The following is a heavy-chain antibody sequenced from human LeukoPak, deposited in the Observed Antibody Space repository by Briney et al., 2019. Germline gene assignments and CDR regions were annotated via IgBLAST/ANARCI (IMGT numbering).Heavy chain of an antibody. Sequence: PGESLKISCKGSGYSFTSYWIGWVRQMPGKGLEWMGIIYPGDSDTRYSPSFQGQVTISADKSISTAYLQWSSLKASDTAMYYCARHGGAADTRHGFDYWGQGTLVTVSS. CDR1: GYSFTSYW. J-gene: IGHJ4*02. CDR3: ARHGGAADTRHGFDY. V-gene: IGHV5-51*01. D-gene: IGHD6-13*01. CDR2: IYPGDSDT.